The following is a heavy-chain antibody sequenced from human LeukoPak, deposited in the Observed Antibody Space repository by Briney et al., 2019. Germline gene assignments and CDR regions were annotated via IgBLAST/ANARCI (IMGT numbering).Heavy chain of an antibody. CDR1: GFTFSGSA. V-gene: IGHV3-73*01. D-gene: IGHD3-10*01. J-gene: IGHJ4*02. Sequence: GGSLRLSCAASGFTFSGSALHWVRQASGKGLEWVGRIRSKANNYATEYAVSVKGRFIISRDDSKNTVFLQMNSLTTEDTAVYYCTRLRGEKASGDYWGQGTLVTVSS. CDR2: IRSKANNYAT. CDR3: TRLRGEKASGDY.